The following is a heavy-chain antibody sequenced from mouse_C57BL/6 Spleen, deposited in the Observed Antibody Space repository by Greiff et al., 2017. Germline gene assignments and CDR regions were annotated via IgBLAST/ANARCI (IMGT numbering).Heavy chain of an antibody. D-gene: IGHD2-4*01. CDR2: IHPNSGST. J-gene: IGHJ4*01. CDR1: GYTFTSYW. V-gene: IGHV1-64*01. CDR3: ATEGYDYGGYYAMDY. Sequence: QVQLQQPGAELVKPGASVKLSCKASGYTFTSYWMHWVKQRPGQGLEWIGMIHPNSGSTNYNEKFKSKATLTVDKSSSTAYMQLSSLTSEDSAVYYCATEGYDYGGYYAMDYWGQGTSVTVSS.